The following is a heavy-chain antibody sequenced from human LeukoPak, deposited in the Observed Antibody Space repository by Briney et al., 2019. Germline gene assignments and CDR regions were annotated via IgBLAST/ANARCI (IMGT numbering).Heavy chain of an antibody. J-gene: IGHJ3*02. CDR2: IYSGGST. V-gene: IGHV3-66*02. CDR1: GFTVSSNY. D-gene: IGHD2-21*01. Sequence: PGGSLRLSCAASGFTVSSNYMSWVRQAPGKGLEWVSIIYSGGSTYYTDSVKGRLTISRDNSKNTLYLHVNSLRAEDRAVYYCARVMRDLREGYDIWGQGTMVAISS. CDR3: ARVMRDLREGYDI.